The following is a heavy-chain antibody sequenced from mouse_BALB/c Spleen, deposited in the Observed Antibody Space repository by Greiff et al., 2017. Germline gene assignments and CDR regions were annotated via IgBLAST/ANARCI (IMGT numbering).Heavy chain of an antibody. Sequence: VKLMESGAELVRPGASVTLSCKASGYTFTDYEMHWVKQTPVHGLEWIGAIDPETGGTAYNQKFKGKATLTADKSSSTAYMELRSLTSADSAVYYWPHITTVVADWYFDVWGAGTTVTVSA. V-gene: IGHV1-15*01. CDR3: PHITTVVADWYFDV. CDR1: GYTFTDYE. D-gene: IGHD1-1*01. J-gene: IGHJ1*01. CDR2: IDPETGGT.